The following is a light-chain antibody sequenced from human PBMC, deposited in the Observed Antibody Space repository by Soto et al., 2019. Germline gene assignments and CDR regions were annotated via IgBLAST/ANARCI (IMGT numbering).Light chain of an antibody. CDR2: EVS. J-gene: IGLJ1*01. V-gene: IGLV2-8*01. Sequence: QSALTQPPSASGSPGQSVTISCTGTSRDVGDYNYVSWYQQRPGKAPKLIISEVSERPSGVPDRFSGSKSGTSASLAISGLRSEDEADYHCASWDDSLSGYVFGTGTKVTVL. CDR1: SRDVGDYNY. CDR3: ASWDDSLSGYV.